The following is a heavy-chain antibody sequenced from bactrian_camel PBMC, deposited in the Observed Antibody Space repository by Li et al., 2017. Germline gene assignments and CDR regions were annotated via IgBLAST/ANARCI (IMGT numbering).Heavy chain of an antibody. Sequence: QLVESGGGSVQTGGSLRLSCTASGLTSSHYCMAWFRQLPGKEREGVATIYIGDGATYYADSAKGRFTISHDNANVLYLQMNSLKTEDTAVYYCAPAGRSYVDIKCRARLGQGTQVTVS. D-gene: IGHD6*01. J-gene: IGHJ4*01. CDR1: GLTSSHYC. CDR2: IYIGDGAT. V-gene: IGHV3S1*01.